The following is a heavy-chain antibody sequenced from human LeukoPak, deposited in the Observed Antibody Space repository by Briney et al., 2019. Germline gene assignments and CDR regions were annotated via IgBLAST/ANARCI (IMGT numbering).Heavy chain of an antibody. V-gene: IGHV4-34*01. Sequence: SETLSLTCAVYGGSFNDYNWTWIRQPPGKGLEWIGEIGHNGTTNYNPSLKGRVTISVDTSKNQLSLSLTSVTAADTAVYYCARPSGGTPFKRFDYWGQGTLVTVSS. J-gene: IGHJ4*02. CDR3: ARPSGGTPFKRFDY. D-gene: IGHD1-1*01. CDR2: IGHNGTT. CDR1: GGSFNDYN.